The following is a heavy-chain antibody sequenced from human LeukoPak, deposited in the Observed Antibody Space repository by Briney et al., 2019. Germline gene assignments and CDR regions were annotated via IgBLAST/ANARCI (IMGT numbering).Heavy chain of an antibody. D-gene: IGHD3-3*01. CDR3: ARDLYYDFWSGYYHYYYYGMDV. Sequence: GGSLRLSCAASGFTFSSYAMHWVRQAPGKGLEWVAVISYDGSNKYYADSVKGRFTISRDNSKNTLYLQMNSLRAEDTAVYYCARDLYYDFWSGYYHYYYYGMDVWGQGTTVTVSS. J-gene: IGHJ6*02. CDR2: ISYDGSNK. CDR1: GFTFSSYA. V-gene: IGHV3-30-3*01.